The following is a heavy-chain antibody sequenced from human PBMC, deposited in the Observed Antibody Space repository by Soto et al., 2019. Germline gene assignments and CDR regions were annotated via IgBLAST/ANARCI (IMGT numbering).Heavy chain of an antibody. CDR2: ISVFNGNT. J-gene: IGHJ5*02. Sequence: ASVKVSCKASGYTFTSYGISWVRQAPGQGLEWMGWISVFNGNTKYAQKLQGRVTMTRDTSTSTAYMELSRLRSDDTAVYYCARAGYCSGGSCYSRWFDPWGQGTLVTVSS. CDR3: ARAGYCSGGSCYSRWFDP. CDR1: GYTFTSYG. D-gene: IGHD2-15*01. V-gene: IGHV1-18*01.